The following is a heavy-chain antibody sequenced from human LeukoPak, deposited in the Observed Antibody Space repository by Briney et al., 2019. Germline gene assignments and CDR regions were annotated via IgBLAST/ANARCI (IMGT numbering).Heavy chain of an antibody. J-gene: IGHJ4*02. V-gene: IGHV3-48*01. CDR1: GFTFSSYS. CDR2: ISSSSSTI. Sequence: PGGSLRLSRAASGFTFSSYSMNWVRQAPGKGLEWVSYISSSSSTIYYADSVKGRFTISRDNAKNSLYLQMNSLRAEDTAVYYCAREQGTVTTGYFDYWGQGTLVTVSS. CDR3: AREQGTVTTGYFDY. D-gene: IGHD4-17*01.